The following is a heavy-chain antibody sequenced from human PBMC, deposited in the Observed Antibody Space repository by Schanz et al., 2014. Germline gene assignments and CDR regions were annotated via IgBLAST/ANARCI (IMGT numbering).Heavy chain of an antibody. V-gene: IGHV3-21*01. Sequence: EVQLLESGGGLVKPGGSLRLSCAASRFSFSTYGMTWVRQAPGKGLEWVSSISSSSMYIYQADSMRGRFTISRDNAKNSLYPQMNSLRAEDTAVYYCVPMSIAAHWGQGTLVTVSS. CDR1: RFSFSTYG. CDR3: VPMSIAAH. J-gene: IGHJ4*02. CDR2: ISSSSMYI. D-gene: IGHD6-6*01.